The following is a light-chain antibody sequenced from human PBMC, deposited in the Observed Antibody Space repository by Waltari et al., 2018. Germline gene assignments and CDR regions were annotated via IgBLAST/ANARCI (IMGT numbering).Light chain of an antibody. CDR2: DAS. Sequence: DIQMTQSPSSLSASVVDRVTITWQASQDINKFLNWFQQKPGKAPKPLIYDASNLEAGVPSRFSGSGSGTDFTFTISSLQPEDIGTYYCQQYALLPPTWTFGQGTKVELK. CDR3: QQYALLPPTWT. J-gene: IGKJ1*01. CDR1: QDINKF. V-gene: IGKV1-33*01.